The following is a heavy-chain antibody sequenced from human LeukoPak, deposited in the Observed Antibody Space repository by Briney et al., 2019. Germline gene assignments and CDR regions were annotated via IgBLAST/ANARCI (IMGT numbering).Heavy chain of an antibody. D-gene: IGHD6-19*01. CDR2: ISYDGSNK. V-gene: IGHV3-30-3*01. J-gene: IGHJ4*02. Sequence: QPGRSLRLSCAASGFTFSSYAMHWVRQAPGKGLEWVAVISYDGSNKYYADSVKGRFTISRDNSKNTLYLQMNSLRAEDTAVYYCARDGRLAESSGWYRVGFDYWGQGTLVTVSP. CDR1: GFTFSSYA. CDR3: ARDGRLAESSGWYRVGFDY.